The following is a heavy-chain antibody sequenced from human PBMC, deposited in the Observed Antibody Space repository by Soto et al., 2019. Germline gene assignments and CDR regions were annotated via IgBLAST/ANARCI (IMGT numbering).Heavy chain of an antibody. V-gene: IGHV4-31*03. CDR2: IDYSGST. D-gene: IGHD6-6*01. CDR1: GGSISSGGYY. Sequence: QVQLQESGPGLVKPSQTLSLTCTVSGGSISSGGYYWSWIRQHPGKGLEWIGYIDYSGSTYYNPSLESRVTISVDTSKNQFSLKLSSVTAADTAVYYCARSVVDYYYMDVWGKGTTVTVSS. J-gene: IGHJ6*03. CDR3: ARSVVDYYYMDV.